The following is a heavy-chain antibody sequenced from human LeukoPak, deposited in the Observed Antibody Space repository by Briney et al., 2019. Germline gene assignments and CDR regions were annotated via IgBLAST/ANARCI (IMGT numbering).Heavy chain of an antibody. V-gene: IGHV3-11*06. CDR1: TFTFSGIN. CDR3: ARVGRQQLVGDAFDI. CDR2: ISSGNSYT. Sequence: GGTLSFSSSASTFTFSGINRGWLAQAPGKGRMGGFYISSGNSYTNYTDPVKGRFTISRDNAKNSLYLQMNSLRAEDTAVYYCARVGRQQLVGDAFDIWGQGTMVTVSS. J-gene: IGHJ3*02. D-gene: IGHD6-13*01.